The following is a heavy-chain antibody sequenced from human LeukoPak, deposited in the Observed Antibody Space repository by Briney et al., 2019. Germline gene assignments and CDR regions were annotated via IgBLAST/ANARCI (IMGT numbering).Heavy chain of an antibody. V-gene: IGHV3-7*05. D-gene: IGHD3-22*01. CDR2: IKQDGSEK. Sequence: TGGSLRLSCAASGFTFSSYWMSCVRQAPGKGLEWVANIKQDGSEKYYVDSVKGRFTISRDNAKNSLYLQMNSLRAEDTAVYYCARPTYYYDSSGYSDNWFDPWGQGTLVTVSS. CDR1: GFTFSSYW. J-gene: IGHJ5*02. CDR3: ARPTYYYDSSGYSDNWFDP.